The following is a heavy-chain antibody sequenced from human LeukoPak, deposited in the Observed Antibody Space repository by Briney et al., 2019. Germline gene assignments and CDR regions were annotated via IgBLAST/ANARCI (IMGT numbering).Heavy chain of an antibody. CDR1: GGSISSSSYY. Sequence: SETLSLTCTVSGGSISSSSYYWGWIRQPPGKGLEWIGSIYYSGSTYYNPSLKSRVTISVDTSKNQFSLKLSSVTAADTAVYYCAGQKVVDHVGAFDIWGQGTMVTVSS. V-gene: IGHV4-39*01. J-gene: IGHJ3*02. CDR3: AGQKVVDHVGAFDI. CDR2: IYYSGST. D-gene: IGHD3-22*01.